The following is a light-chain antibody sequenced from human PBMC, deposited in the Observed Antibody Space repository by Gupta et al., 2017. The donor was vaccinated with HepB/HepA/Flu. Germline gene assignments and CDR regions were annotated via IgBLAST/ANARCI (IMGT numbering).Light chain of an antibody. J-gene: IGKJ5*01. CDR1: QSISSY. Sequence: DIQMTHSPSSLSASVGDRVTITCRASQSISSYLNWYQQKPGKAPKLLIYAASSLQSGVPSRFSGSGSGTDFTLTISSLQPEDFATYYCQQSYSTLQITFGQGTRMEIK. CDR3: QQSYSTLQIT. CDR2: AAS. V-gene: IGKV1-39*01.